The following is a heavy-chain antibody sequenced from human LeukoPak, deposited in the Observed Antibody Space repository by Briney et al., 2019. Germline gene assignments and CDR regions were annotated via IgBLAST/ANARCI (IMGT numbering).Heavy chain of an antibody. CDR2: IDSRSGST. V-gene: IGHV3-48*01. CDR1: RFTLSHFN. J-gene: IGHJ5*02. D-gene: IGHD1-1*01. Sequence: GGSLRLSCADSRFTLSHFNMNWVRQPPGKGLEWVSYIDSRSGSTFYADSVKGRFTISRDNEKYLLYLQMHGLSVHDTALFYGARDGYNWAGYGSFAPWGQGTPVIVSS. CDR3: ARDGYNWAGYGSFAP.